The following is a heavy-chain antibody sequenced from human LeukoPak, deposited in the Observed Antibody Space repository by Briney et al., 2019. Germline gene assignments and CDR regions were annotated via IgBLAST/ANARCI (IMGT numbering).Heavy chain of an antibody. J-gene: IGHJ4*02. CDR1: GSTFSNAW. CDR3: TTGPRIVVDYY. Sequence: PGGSLRLSCAASGSTFSNAWMSWVRQAPGKGLEWVGRIKSKTDGGTTDYAAPVKGRFTISRDDSKNTLYLQMNSLKTEDTAVYYCTTGPRIVVDYYWGQGTLVTVSS. V-gene: IGHV3-15*01. D-gene: IGHD3-22*01. CDR2: IKSKTDGGTT.